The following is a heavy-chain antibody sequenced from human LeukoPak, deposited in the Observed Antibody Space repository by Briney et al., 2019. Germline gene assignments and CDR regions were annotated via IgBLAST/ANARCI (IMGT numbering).Heavy chain of an antibody. CDR3: ARVRCTNGICYAGYYYYMDV. V-gene: IGHV4-61*02. D-gene: IGHD2-8*01. CDR2: IYTTGST. CDR1: GGSINSGTYY. J-gene: IGHJ6*03. Sequence: SETLSLTCTVSGGSINSGTYYWSCIRQPAGKGLEWIVRIYTTGSTKYNPSLKSRVTISVDTSKNQFSLKLSSVTAADTAVYYCARVRCTNGICYAGYYYYMDVWGKGTTVTVSS.